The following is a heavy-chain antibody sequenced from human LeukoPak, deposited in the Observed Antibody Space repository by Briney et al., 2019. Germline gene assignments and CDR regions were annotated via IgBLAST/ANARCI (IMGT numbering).Heavy chain of an antibody. J-gene: IGHJ5*02. CDR3: ARTHPLYYYDSSGYYH. CDR2: IYYSGST. Sequence: SETLSLTCTVSGGSISSSSYYWGWIRQPPGKGLEWIGSIYYSGSTYYNPSLKSRVTISVDTSKNQFSLKLSSVTAADTAVYYCARTHPLYYYDSSGYYHWGQGTLVNVSS. V-gene: IGHV4-39*07. D-gene: IGHD3-22*01. CDR1: GGSISSSSYY.